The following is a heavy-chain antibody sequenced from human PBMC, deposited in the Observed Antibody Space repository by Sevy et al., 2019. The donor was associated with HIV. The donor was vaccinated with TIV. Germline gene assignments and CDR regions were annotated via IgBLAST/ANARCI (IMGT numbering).Heavy chain of an antibody. Sequence: GGSLRLSCAAPGFSFNGYAMHWVRQAPGKGLEWLAVISYDGSVKYYTESVKGRFTISRDNTKNTLFLQLNSLRPEDTAVYYCVREGRNYEYVWGTYHSGFRAQGTLVTVSS. V-gene: IGHV3-30*04. D-gene: IGHD3-16*02. CDR1: GFSFNGYA. CDR3: VREGRNYEYVWGTYHSGF. CDR2: ISYDGSVK. J-gene: IGHJ4*02.